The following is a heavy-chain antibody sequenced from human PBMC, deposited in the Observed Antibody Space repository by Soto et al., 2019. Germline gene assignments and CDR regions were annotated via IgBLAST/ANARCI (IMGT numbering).Heavy chain of an antibody. V-gene: IGHV4-39*01. CDR1: GSISSSNYY. D-gene: IGHD2-15*01. Sequence: SETLSLTCSVSGSISSSNYYRAWIRQPPGKGLEWIGSIHYTGSTYYNPSLKSRVTISVDTSKNQFSLKLTSVSAADTAVYYCARRECSGGTCSFDPWGQGTLVTVS. CDR2: IHYTGST. J-gene: IGHJ5*02. CDR3: ARRECSGGTCSFDP.